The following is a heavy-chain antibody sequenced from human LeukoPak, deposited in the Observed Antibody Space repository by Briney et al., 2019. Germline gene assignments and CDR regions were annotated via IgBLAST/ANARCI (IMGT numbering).Heavy chain of an antibody. D-gene: IGHD3-10*01. Sequence: GGSLRLSCEGSGFTFSTYWMHWVRQAPGKGLVWVSRINSDETSPSYAESARGRFTISRDNAKKTVFLQMDSLKVDGTAVYYCARDRGISYGDDLSLDLWGRGTLVTVSS. J-gene: IGHJ2*01. CDR2: INSDETSP. V-gene: IGHV3-74*01. CDR1: GFTFSTYW. CDR3: ARDRGISYGDDLSLDL.